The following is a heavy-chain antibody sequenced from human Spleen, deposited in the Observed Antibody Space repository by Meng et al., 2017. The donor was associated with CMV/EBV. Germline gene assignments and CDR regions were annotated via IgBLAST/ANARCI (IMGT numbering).Heavy chain of an antibody. CDR2: INPSGGST. J-gene: IGHJ5*02. CDR3: ARGHSWNPKWFDP. CDR1: GYTFRRYY. D-gene: IGHD1-20*01. Sequence: KASGYTFRRYYMHRVRQAPGQGLEWMGIINPSGGSTNYAQKFQGRVTMTGDTSTSTVYMELSSLSSEDTAVYFCARGHSWNPKWFDPWGQGTLVTVSS. V-gene: IGHV1-46*01.